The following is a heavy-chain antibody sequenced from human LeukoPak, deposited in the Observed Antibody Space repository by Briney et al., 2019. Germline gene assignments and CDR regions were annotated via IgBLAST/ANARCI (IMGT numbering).Heavy chain of an antibody. V-gene: IGHV3-74*01. CDR2: INSNRSST. CDR3: ARDRSSLGLWFGELRN. J-gene: IGHJ4*02. D-gene: IGHD3-10*01. Sequence: PGGSLRLSCAASGFTFSNYWMHWVRQAPGKGLVWVSRINSNRSSTNYADSVKGRFTISRDNAKNTLYLQMNSLRAEDTAVYYCARDRSSLGLWFGELRNWGQGSLVTVSS. CDR1: GFTFSNYW.